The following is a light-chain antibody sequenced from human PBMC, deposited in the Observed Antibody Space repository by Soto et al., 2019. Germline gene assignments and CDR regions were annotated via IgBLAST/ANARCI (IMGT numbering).Light chain of an antibody. CDR1: QSVSSN. CDR2: GAS. V-gene: IGKV3-15*01. Sequence: EIVMTQSPATLSVSPGERATLSCRASQSVSSNLAWYQQKPGQAPRLLICGASTRATGIPARFSGSGSRTEFTLTISSLQSEDFAVYYCQQYNNWPRTFGHGTKVDIK. CDR3: QQYNNWPRT. J-gene: IGKJ1*01.